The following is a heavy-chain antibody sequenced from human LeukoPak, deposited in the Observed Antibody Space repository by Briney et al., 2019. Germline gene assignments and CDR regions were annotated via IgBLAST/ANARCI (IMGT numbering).Heavy chain of an antibody. J-gene: IGHJ4*02. V-gene: IGHV1-69*13. Sequence: GASVKVSCKASGGTFSSYAISWVRQAPGQGLEWMGGIIPIFGTADYAQKFQGRVTITADESTSTAYMELSSLRSEDTAVYYCATYLPYCSSTSCYMGPFDYWGQGTLVTVSS. CDR3: ATYLPYCSSTSCYMGPFDY. D-gene: IGHD2-2*02. CDR1: GGTFSSYA. CDR2: IIPIFGTA.